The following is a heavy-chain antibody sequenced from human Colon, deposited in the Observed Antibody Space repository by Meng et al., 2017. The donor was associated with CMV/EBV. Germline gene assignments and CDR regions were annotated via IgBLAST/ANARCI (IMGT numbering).Heavy chain of an antibody. V-gene: IGHV1-18*01. D-gene: IGHD2-2*01. Sequence: VEAGAAGKKPVASVKVSCEASGYTLYSDGVSWVRQGRGEGVWMLACINNYNGKTNHAQKFHGTITMTTNTFSITAKMELRNLRADDTSVCDCATRGSPYRNCWGQGTLVTVSS. CDR1: GYTLYSDG. CDR2: INNYNGKT. J-gene: IGHJ4*02. CDR3: ATRGSPYRNC.